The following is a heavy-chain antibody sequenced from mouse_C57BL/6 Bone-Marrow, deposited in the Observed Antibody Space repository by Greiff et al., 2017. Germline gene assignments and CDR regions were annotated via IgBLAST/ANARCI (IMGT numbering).Heavy chain of an antibody. CDR3: ARTSSYYAMDY. CDR2: IYPGGGYT. Sequence: QVHVKQSGAELVRPGTSVKMSCKASGYTFTNYWIGWAKQRPGHGLEWIGDIYPGGGYTNYNEKFKGKATLTADKSSSTAYMQFSSLTSEDSAIYYCARTSSYYAMDYWGQGTSVTVSS. J-gene: IGHJ4*01. V-gene: IGHV1-63*01. D-gene: IGHD1-1*01. CDR1: GYTFTNYW.